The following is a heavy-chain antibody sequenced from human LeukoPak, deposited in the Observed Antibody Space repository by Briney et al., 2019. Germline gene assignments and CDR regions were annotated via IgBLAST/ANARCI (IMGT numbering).Heavy chain of an antibody. V-gene: IGHV1-8*03. CDR3: ARALGPAGYRWWFDP. J-gene: IGHJ5*02. D-gene: IGHD2-2*01. Sequence: ASVTVSCKASGYTFTNYDIHWVRQATGQGLEWMGWMNPNSGNTGYAQKFQGRVTITRDPSISTAYMEMSSLRYEDTAVYYCARALGPAGYRWWFDPWGQGTLVTVSS. CDR1: GYTFTNYD. CDR2: MNPNSGNT.